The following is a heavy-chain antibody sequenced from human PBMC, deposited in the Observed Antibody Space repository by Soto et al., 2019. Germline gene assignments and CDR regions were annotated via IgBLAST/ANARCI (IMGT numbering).Heavy chain of an antibody. J-gene: IGHJ3*02. V-gene: IGHV1-8*01. CDR2: MNPNSGNP. Sequence: QVQLVQSGAEVKKPGASVKVSCKASGYTFTSYDINWVRQATGQGLEWMGWMNPNSGNPGSAQKCPGRVTMTRNTSISTAYMELSSLRSEDTAVYYCAYINDYGDLDAFDIWGQGTMVTVSS. D-gene: IGHD4-17*01. CDR1: GYTFTSYD. CDR3: AYINDYGDLDAFDI.